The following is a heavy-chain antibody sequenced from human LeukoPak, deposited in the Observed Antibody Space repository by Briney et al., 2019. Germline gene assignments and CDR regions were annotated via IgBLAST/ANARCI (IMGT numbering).Heavy chain of an antibody. J-gene: IGHJ4*02. CDR3: AKDLGAVGLHLDY. D-gene: IGHD6-13*01. V-gene: IGHV3-33*03. CDR2: IWYDGSNK. Sequence: GRSLRLSCAASGFTFSGYGMHWVRQAPGKGLEWVAVIWYDGSNKYYADSVKGRFTISRDKSKNTLYLQMNSLRAEDTAVYYCAKDLGAVGLHLDYWGQGTLVTVSS. CDR1: GFTFSGYG.